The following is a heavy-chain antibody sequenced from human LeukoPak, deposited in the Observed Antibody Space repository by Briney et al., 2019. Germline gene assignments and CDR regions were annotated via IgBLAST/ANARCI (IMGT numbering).Heavy chain of an antibody. D-gene: IGHD7-27*01. Sequence: LETLSLTCFVSGGSFSSHYWTWIRQPPGKGLECIGDIFYTGSTTYSPSLMSRATISIETSKNQISLKLRSVTAADTAVYFCARVNWGGFDIWGQGTLATVSS. CDR3: ARVNWGGFDI. CDR1: GGSFSSHY. CDR2: IFYTGST. V-gene: IGHV4-59*11. J-gene: IGHJ3*02.